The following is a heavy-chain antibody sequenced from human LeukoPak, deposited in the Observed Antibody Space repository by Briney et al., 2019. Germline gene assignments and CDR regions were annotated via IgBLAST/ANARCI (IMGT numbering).Heavy chain of an antibody. CDR1: GFTFSTYA. V-gene: IGHV3-30-3*01. J-gene: IGHJ4*02. CDR3: ARESWVRYCSDGSCYGFDH. CDR2: ISYDGSNK. D-gene: IGHD2-15*01. Sequence: PGGSLRLSCSASGFTFSTYAMHWVRQAPGKGLEWVALISYDGSNKYYADSVKGRFTISRDNSKNTLYLQMNSLRPEDTAVYYCARESWVRYCSDGSCYGFDHWGQGALVTVSS.